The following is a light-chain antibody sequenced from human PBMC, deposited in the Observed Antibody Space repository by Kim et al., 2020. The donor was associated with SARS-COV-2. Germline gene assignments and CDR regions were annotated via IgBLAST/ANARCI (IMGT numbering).Light chain of an antibody. CDR2: LNSDGSH. J-gene: IGLJ2*01. CDR3: QTWGTGIRV. Sequence: SVTLSVTLGGGHSRYAIAWHQQQPEEGPRYLMKLNSDGSHSRGDGIPDRFSGSSSGAERYLTISSLQSEDEADYYCQTWGTGIRVFGGGTQLTVL. V-gene: IGLV4-69*01. CDR1: GGHSRYA.